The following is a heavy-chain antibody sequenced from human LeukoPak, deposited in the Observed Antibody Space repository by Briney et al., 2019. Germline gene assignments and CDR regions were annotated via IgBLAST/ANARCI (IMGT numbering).Heavy chain of an antibody. J-gene: IGHJ4*02. V-gene: IGHV3-11*04. CDR1: GFTFSDYY. CDR3: ARSLRVAVAASY. Sequence: GGSLRLSCAASGFTFSDYYMSWIRQAPGKGLEWVSFISGSATTTYYVDSVKGRFTLSRDNAKNSLYLQMNSLTAGDTAIYYCARSLRVAVAASYWGQGTLVTVSS. CDR2: ISGSATTT. D-gene: IGHD6-19*01.